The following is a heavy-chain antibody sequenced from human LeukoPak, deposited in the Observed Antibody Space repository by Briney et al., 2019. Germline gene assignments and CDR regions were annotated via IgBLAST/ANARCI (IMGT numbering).Heavy chain of an antibody. CDR3: ARDSGGVYYSDSSGYFAD. J-gene: IGHJ3*01. V-gene: IGHV1-2*02. Sequence: GASVTVSCKASGFTVTGYYIHWVRQAPGQGREWMGWINPDSGVTNYAQQFQGRVNMTRDTSISTAYMELSRLRSDDTAVYYCARDSGGVYYSDSSGYFADWGQGTMVTVSS. CDR1: GFTVTGYY. CDR2: INPDSGVT. D-gene: IGHD3-22*01.